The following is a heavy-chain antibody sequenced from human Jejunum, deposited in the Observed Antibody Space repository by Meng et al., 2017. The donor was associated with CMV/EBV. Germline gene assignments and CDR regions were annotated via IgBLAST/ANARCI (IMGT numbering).Heavy chain of an antibody. CDR1: GFTFSSSW. J-gene: IGHJ6*02. Sequence: SGFTFSSSWMHWVRQVPGKGLEWVANIKQDGGERYYVESVKGRFTISRNNAKNSLFLQMDGLRAEDTAVYYCARQKCGGDCDMDVWGQGTTVTVSS. V-gene: IGHV3-7*01. CDR2: IKQDGGER. D-gene: IGHD2-21*01. CDR3: ARQKCGGDCDMDV.